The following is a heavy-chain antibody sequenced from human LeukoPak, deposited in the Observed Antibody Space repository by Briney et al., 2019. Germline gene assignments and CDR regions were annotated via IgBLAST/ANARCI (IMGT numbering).Heavy chain of an antibody. CDR3: AKAGGRMEPRVWFDY. CDR1: GFTFDDYA. D-gene: IGHD3-16*01. CDR2: ISGDGGST. J-gene: IGHJ4*02. V-gene: IGHV3-43*02. Sequence: GGSLRLSCAASGFTFDDYAMHWVRQAPGKGLGWVSLISGDGGSTYYADSVKGRFTISRDNSKNSLYLQMNSLRTEDTALYYCAKAGGRMEPRVWFDYWGQGTLVTVSS.